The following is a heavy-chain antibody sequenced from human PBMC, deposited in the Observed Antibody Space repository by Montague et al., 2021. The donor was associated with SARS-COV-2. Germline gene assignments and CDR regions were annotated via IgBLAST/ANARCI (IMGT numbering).Heavy chain of an antibody. D-gene: IGHD3-3*01. J-gene: IGHJ6*02. Sequence: SETLSLTCTVSGGSISSYYWSWIRQPAGKGLEWIGRIHTSGSTDYNPSLNSRVTMSVDTSKNQSSLKLSSVTAADTAVYYCASGKYYDFWSGYYSDDIVSGMDVWGQGTTVTVSS. V-gene: IGHV4-4*07. CDR3: ASGKYYDFWSGYYSDDIVSGMDV. CDR2: IHTSGST. CDR1: GGSISSYY.